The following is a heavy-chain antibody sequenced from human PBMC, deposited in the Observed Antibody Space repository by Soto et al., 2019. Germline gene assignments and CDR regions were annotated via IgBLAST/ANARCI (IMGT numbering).Heavy chain of an antibody. CDR3: ARLGFVGEGDF. J-gene: IGHJ4*02. CDR2: ISGDGVHT. Sequence: EVQLAESGGGLIQPGGSLRLSCATSGFTFSRYWIHWVRQAPGEGLVWVSRISGDGVHTDYAESVKGRFTVSRDIAKSTGYLQMNNLGAEETAIYYCARLGFVGEGDFWGQGILVTVSS. CDR1: GFTFSRYW. D-gene: IGHD3-16*01. V-gene: IGHV3-74*01.